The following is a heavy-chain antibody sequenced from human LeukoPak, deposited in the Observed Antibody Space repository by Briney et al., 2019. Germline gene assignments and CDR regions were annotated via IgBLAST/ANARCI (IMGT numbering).Heavy chain of an antibody. V-gene: IGHV3-43D*03. CDR1: GFTFDDYA. Sequence: GGSLRLSCAASGFTFDDYAMHWVRQAPGKGLEWVSLITWDAGSTYYADSVKGRFTISRDNAKNSLYLQMNSLRAEDTAVYYCAELGITMIGGVWGKGTTVTISS. CDR3: AELGITMIGGV. CDR2: ITWDAGST. J-gene: IGHJ6*04. D-gene: IGHD3-10*02.